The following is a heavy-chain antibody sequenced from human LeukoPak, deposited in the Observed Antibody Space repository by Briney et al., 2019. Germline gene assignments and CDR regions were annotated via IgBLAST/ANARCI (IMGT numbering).Heavy chain of an antibody. CDR1: GFTFDDYA. D-gene: IGHD3-10*01. V-gene: IGHV3-9*01. J-gene: IGHJ4*02. CDR3: ARGLYYFDY. CDR2: ISWNSGSM. Sequence: PGRSLRLSCAASGFTFDDYAMHWVRQAPGKGLEWVSGISWNSGSMDYADSVKGRFTISRDNAKDSLYLQMNSLRAEDTAVYYCARGLYYFDYWGQGTLVTVSS.